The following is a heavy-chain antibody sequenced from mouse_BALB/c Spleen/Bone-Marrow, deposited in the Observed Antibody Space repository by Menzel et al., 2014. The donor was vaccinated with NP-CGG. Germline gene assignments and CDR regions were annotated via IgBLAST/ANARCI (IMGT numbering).Heavy chain of an antibody. D-gene: IGHD2-4*01. Sequence: EVKVEESGPSLVKPSQTLSLTCSVTGDSITSGYWNWIRKFPANKLEYMGYINFSGSTYYNPSLESRISITRDTSKNQYYLHLNSVTTEDTATYYCASGGPTMITYYAMDYWGQGTSVTVSS. V-gene: IGHV3-8*02. CDR3: ASGGPTMITYYAMDY. J-gene: IGHJ4*01. CDR1: GDSITSGY. CDR2: INFSGST.